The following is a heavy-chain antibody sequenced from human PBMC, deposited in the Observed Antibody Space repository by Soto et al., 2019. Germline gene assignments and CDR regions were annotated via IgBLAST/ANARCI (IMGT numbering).Heavy chain of an antibody. CDR3: AKNGQPTYYYYGMDV. J-gene: IGHJ6*02. CDR1: GYTFTRYG. V-gene: IGHV1-18*01. CDR2: ISGYNGDT. Sequence: QGQLVQSGGEVKKPGASVKVSCKASGYTFTRYGISWVRQAPGQGLEWMGWISGYNGDTKYAQKFQGRVTMTVDTSTTTAYMELRSLTSADRAVYYCAKNGQPTYYYYGMDVWGQGTTVTVSS. D-gene: IGHD2-8*01.